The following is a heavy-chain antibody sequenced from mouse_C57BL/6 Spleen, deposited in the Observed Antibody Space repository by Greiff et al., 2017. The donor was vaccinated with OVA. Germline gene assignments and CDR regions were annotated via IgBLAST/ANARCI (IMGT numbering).Heavy chain of an antibody. CDR2: IYPRSGNT. CDR3: ARDTTVPFAY. D-gene: IGHD1-1*01. Sequence: QVTLKVSGAELARPGASVKLSCKASGYTFTSYGISWVKQRTGQGLEWIGEIYPRSGNTYYNEKFKGKATLTADKSSSTAYMELRSLTSEDSAVYFCARDTTVPFAYWGQGTLVTVSA. J-gene: IGHJ3*01. V-gene: IGHV1-81*01. CDR1: GYTFTSYG.